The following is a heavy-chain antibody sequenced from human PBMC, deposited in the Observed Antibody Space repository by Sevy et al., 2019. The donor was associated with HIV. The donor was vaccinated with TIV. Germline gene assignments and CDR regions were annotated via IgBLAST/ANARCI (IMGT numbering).Heavy chain of an antibody. Sequence: GGSLRLSCAASGFTFSSYSMNWVRQAPGKGLEWVSSISSSSSYIYYADSVKGRFTISRDNAKNSLYLQMNSLRAEDMAVYYCARDWVYYDSSGYPFDYWGQGTLVTVSS. CDR1: GFTFSSYS. CDR3: ARDWVYYDSSGYPFDY. J-gene: IGHJ4*02. V-gene: IGHV3-21*01. CDR2: ISSSSSYI. D-gene: IGHD3-22*01.